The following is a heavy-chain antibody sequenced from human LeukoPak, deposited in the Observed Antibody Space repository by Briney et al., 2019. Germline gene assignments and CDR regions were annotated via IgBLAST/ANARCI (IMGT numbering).Heavy chain of an antibody. CDR1: RFTFSTYA. V-gene: IGHV3-30*02. CDR2: IRYDGSKK. Sequence: GGSLRLSCVANSRFTFSTYAMSWVRQAPGKGLEWVAFIRYDGSKKYYADSVKGRFTISRDNSKNTLYLQMNSLRAEDTAVYYCARALLLPIVTSLNEHAFDLWGQGTMVTVSS. CDR3: ARALLLPIVTSLNEHAFDL. J-gene: IGHJ3*01. D-gene: IGHD3-16*02.